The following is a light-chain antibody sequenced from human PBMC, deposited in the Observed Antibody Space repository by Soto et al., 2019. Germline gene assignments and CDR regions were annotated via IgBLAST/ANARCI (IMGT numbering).Light chain of an antibody. Sequence: TQVPDTDSVARVEIATLAYGASQNVISNLAWYQQRPGQAPRLLIYSASTRATGIPARFSGSGSVTDFNMTTNRLEPESFEVYFCHQYVSEPRSFGQGTRLEIK. CDR1: QNVISN. CDR3: HQYVSEPRS. V-gene: IGKV3-20*01. CDR2: SAS. J-gene: IGKJ5*01.